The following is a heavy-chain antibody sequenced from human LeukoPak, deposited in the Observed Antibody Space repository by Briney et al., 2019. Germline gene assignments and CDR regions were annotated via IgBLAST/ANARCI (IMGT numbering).Heavy chain of an antibody. D-gene: IGHD3-9*01. CDR2: ISAYSGNT. CDR1: GYTFTSYG. CDR3: ARIRGYYDILTGSNDAFDI. V-gene: IGHV1-18*01. Sequence: ASVKVSCKASGYTFTSYGISWVRQAPGQGLEWMGWISAYSGNTSYAQKLQGRVTMTTDTSTSTAYMELRSLRSDDTAVYYCARIRGYYDILTGSNDAFDIWGQGRMVTASS. J-gene: IGHJ3*02.